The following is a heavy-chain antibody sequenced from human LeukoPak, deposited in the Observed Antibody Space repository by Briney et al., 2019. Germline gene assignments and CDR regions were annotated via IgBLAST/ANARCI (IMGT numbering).Heavy chain of an antibody. V-gene: IGHV4-59*08. J-gene: IGHJ5*02. CDR2: IYYSGST. CDR3: ARSYVSNWFDP. CDR1: GGSISSYY. Sequence: SETLSLTCTVSGGSISSYYWSWIRPPPGKGLEWIGYIYYSGSTNYSPSLKSRVTISVDTSKNQFSLKLSSVTAADTAVYYWARSYVSNWFDPWGQGTLVTVSS. D-gene: IGHD3-16*01.